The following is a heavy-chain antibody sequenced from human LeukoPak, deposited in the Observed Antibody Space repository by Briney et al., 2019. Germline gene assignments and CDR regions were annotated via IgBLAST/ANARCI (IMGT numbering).Heavy chain of an antibody. CDR3: AKGCSSTSCYSPYYYYYMDV. Sequence: GGSLRLSCAASGFTFSSYGMHWVRQAPGKGLEWVALIRYDGSNKYYADSVKGRFTISRDNSKNTLYLQMNSLRAEDTAVYYCAKGCSSTSCYSPYYYYYMDVWGKGTTVTVSS. CDR1: GFTFSSYG. CDR2: IRYDGSNK. D-gene: IGHD2-2*01. V-gene: IGHV3-30*02. J-gene: IGHJ6*03.